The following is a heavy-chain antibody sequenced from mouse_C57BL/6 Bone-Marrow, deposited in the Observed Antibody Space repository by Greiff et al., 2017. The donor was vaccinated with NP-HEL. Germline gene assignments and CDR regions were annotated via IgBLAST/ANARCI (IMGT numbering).Heavy chain of an antibody. CDR3: ARDYYSKKGVCYAMDY. CDR1: GYTFTSYW. V-gene: IGHV1-50*01. J-gene: IGHJ4*01. CDR2: IDPSDSYT. D-gene: IGHD2-5*01. Sequence: QVQLQQPGAELVKPGASVKLSCKASGYTFTSYWMQWVKQRPGQGLEWIGEIDPSDSYTNYIQKFKGKATLTVDTSSSTAYMQRSSLTSEDSAVYYCARDYYSKKGVCYAMDYWGQGTSVTVSS.